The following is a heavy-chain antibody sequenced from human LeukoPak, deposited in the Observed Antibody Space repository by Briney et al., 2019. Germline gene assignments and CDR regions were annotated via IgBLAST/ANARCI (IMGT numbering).Heavy chain of an antibody. CDR2: IKWDGGRT. CDR3: ARGPMFRGVIIRRSKGGYFDY. Sequence: GGSLRLSCAASGFTFDDHGMSWVRHAPGKGLEWVSGIKWDGGRTGYADSVKGRFTISRDNAKNSVYLQMNSLRAEDTAVYYCARGPMFRGVIIRRSKGGYFDYWGQGTLVTVSS. J-gene: IGHJ4*02. CDR1: GFTFDDHG. D-gene: IGHD3-10*01. V-gene: IGHV3-20*04.